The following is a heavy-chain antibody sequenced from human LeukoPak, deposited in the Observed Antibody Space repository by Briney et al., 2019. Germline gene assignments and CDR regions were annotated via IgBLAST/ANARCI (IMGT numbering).Heavy chain of an antibody. CDR2: ISAYNGNT. CDR3: ARVGRYYDFWSGYFPTHWFDP. Sequence: ASVKVSCKASGYTFTSYGISWVRQAPGQGLEWMGWISAYNGNTNYAQKLQGRVTMTTDTSTSTAYMELRSLRSDDTAVYYCARVGRYYDFWSGYFPTHWFDPWGQGTLVTVSS. CDR1: GYTFTSYG. J-gene: IGHJ5*02. V-gene: IGHV1-18*01. D-gene: IGHD3-3*01.